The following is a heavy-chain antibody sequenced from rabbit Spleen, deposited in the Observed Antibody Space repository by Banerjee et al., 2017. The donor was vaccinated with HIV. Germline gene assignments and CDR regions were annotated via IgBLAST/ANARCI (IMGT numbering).Heavy chain of an antibody. CDR3: ARDSGTSFSTYGMDL. J-gene: IGHJ3*01. V-gene: IGHV1S40*01. CDR1: GFSFSSGYD. Sequence: QSLEESGGGLVKPGASLTLTCKASGFSFSSGYDMCWVRQAPGKGLEWIACIDAGSSGFTYFASWAKGRFTISKTSSTTVTLQVTSLTAADTATYFCARDSGTSFSTYGMDLWGQGTLVTVS. CDR2: IDAGSSGFT. D-gene: IGHD8-1*01.